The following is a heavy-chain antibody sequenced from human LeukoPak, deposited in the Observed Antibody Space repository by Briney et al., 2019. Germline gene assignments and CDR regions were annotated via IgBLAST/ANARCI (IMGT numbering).Heavy chain of an antibody. CDR2: LYTSGST. V-gene: IGHV4-4*07. CDR1: GASISSYY. J-gene: IGHJ3*02. CDR3: TRDNGGDWYAFDI. D-gene: IGHD2-21*02. Sequence: PLETLSLTCTVSGASISSYYWSWIRQPAGEGLEWIVRLYTSGSTNYNPSLKSRVTMSVDTSKNQFSLKLSSVTAADTALYYCTRDNGGDWYAFDIWGQGTVVTVSS.